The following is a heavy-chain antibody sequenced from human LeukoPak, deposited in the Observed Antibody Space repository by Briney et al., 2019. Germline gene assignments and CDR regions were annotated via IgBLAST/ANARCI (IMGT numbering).Heavy chain of an antibody. D-gene: IGHD2-2*01. J-gene: IGHJ6*03. V-gene: IGHV3-23*01. CDR3: AKRQYCRATSCPYSYFYLDV. CDR1: GFTFSSYA. Sequence: GGSLRLSCAASGFTFSSYAMSWVRQAPGKGLEWVSGIRVSGGTTYYADSVKGRFTISRDNSKNALNLQMNSLRAEDTAVDYCAKRQYCRATSCPYSYFYLDVWGRGTTVTVSS. CDR2: IRVSGGTT.